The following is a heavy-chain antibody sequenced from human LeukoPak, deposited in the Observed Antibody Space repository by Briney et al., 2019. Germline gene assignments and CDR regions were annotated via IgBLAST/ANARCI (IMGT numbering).Heavy chain of an antibody. J-gene: IGHJ4*02. CDR3: ARGGNSFDF. V-gene: IGHV4-59*08. Sequence: SETLSLTCTVSGASISSYYWSWIRQPPGKGLEWIGYIYYSVSTRYTPSLKSPVTISVDTSKNQFSLKLSSVTAADTAVYYCARGGNSFDFWGQGTLVTVSS. CDR1: GASISSYY. D-gene: IGHD3-16*01. CDR2: IYYSVST.